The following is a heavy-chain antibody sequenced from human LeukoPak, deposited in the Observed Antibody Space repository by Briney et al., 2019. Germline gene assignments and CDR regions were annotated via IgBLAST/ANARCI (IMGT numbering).Heavy chain of an antibody. CDR2: MNPNSGNT. V-gene: IGHV1-8*03. Sequence: ASVKVSCKAPGYTFTSYDINWVRQATGQGLEWMGWMNPNSGNTGYAQKFQGRVTITRNTSISTAYMELSNLRSEDTAVYFCARDGGHSGYGIYFGLWGQGTLVTVSS. CDR1: GYTFTSYD. CDR3: ARDGGHSGYGIYFGL. J-gene: IGHJ4*02. D-gene: IGHD5-12*01.